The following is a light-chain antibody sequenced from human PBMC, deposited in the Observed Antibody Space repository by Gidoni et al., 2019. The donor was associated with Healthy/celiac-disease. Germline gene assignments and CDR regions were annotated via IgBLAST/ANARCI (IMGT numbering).Light chain of an antibody. CDR2: DAS. J-gene: IGKJ2*01. CDR3: QQSYSTFYT. V-gene: IGKV1-39*01. Sequence: DIQMTHSPSSLSASVGDRVTITCRASQSISSYLNWYKHKPGKAPTLLIYDASSMQRGGTSRRSSSGAGTDVTLTISSLQPEEFATYYCQQSYSTFYTFGQGTKLEIK. CDR1: QSISSY.